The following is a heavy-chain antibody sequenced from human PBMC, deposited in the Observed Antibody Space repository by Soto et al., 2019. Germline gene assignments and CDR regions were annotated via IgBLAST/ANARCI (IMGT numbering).Heavy chain of an antibody. Sequence: QVQLQESGPGLVKPSETLSLTCTVSGGSISSYYWSWIRQPPGKGLEWVGYIHYSGSTNYNPSLKSRVTISVDTSKNQFSLRLSSVTAADTAVYYCAREGYCSGGTCTSWFDPWGQGTLVTVSS. CDR3: AREGYCSGGTCTSWFDP. CDR1: GGSISSYY. D-gene: IGHD2-15*01. V-gene: IGHV4-59*01. J-gene: IGHJ5*02. CDR2: IHYSGST.